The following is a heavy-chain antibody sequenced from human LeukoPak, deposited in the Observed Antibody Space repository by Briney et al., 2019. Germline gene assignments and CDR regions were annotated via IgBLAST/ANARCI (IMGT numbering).Heavy chain of an antibody. V-gene: IGHV1-46*01. D-gene: IGHD2-15*01. CDR2: INPSGGST. J-gene: IGHJ4*02. Sequence: GASVKVSCKASGYTFTSYYMHWVRQAPGQGLGWMGIINPSGGSTNYAQKFRGRVTMTRDTSTSTVYMELSRLSSEDTAVFFCARAQYCSGAKCYFDYWGQGTLVTVSS. CDR3: ARAQYCSGAKCYFDY. CDR1: GYTFTSYY.